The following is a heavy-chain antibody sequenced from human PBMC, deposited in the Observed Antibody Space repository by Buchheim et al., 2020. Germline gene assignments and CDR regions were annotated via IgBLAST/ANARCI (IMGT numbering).Heavy chain of an antibody. Sequence: QVQLVQSGAEVKKPGASEKVSCKAAGYTFTSYGISWVRQAPGQGLEWMGWISAYNGNTNYAQKLQGRVTMTTDTTTTTAYMELRCLRSDDTAVYYCARDWGITMIVNRFWYFNLWGRGTL. CDR3: ARDWGITMIVNRFWYFNL. V-gene: IGHV1-18*01. J-gene: IGHJ2*01. CDR2: ISAYNGNT. D-gene: IGHD3-22*01. CDR1: GYTFTSYG.